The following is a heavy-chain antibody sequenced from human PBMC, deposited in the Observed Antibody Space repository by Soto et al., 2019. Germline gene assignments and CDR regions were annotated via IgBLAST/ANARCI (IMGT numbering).Heavy chain of an antibody. Sequence: QLQLQESGSGLVKPSQTLSLTCAVSGGSISSGGYSWSWVRQPPGKGLDWIGYTYHSGSTYYNPSLESRVTWSFDRSKKQFCLKLNSMSAADTAVYYRARTDGSNSGDGIDYWGLGILVTVSS. J-gene: IGHJ4*02. CDR1: GGSISSGGYS. D-gene: IGHD5-18*01. CDR3: ARTDGSNSGDGIDY. CDR2: TYHSGST. V-gene: IGHV4-30-2*01.